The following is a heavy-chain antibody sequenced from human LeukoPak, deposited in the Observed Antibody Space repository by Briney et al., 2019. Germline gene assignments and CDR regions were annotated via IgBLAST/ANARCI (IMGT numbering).Heavy chain of an antibody. CDR3: ARGQRGYSYGYGAFDI. J-gene: IGHJ3*02. CDR2: INHSGST. Sequence: SETLSLTCTVSGGSISSYYWSWIRQPPGKGLEWIGEINHSGSTNYNPSLKSRVTISVDTSKNQFSLKLSSVTAADTAVYYCARGQRGYSYGYGAFDIWGQGTMVTVSS. D-gene: IGHD5-18*01. CDR1: GGSISSYY. V-gene: IGHV4-34*01.